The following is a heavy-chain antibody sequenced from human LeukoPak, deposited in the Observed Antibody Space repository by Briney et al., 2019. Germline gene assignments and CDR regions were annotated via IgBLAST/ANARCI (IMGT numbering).Heavy chain of an antibody. CDR1: GFTFSSYG. CDR2: ISYDGSNK. CDR3: AKDRITIFGVADY. V-gene: IGHV3-30*18. J-gene: IGHJ4*02. D-gene: IGHD3-3*01. Sequence: PGRSLRLSCAASGFTFSSYGMHWVRQAPGKGLDLVAVISYDGSNKYYADSVKGRFTISRDNSKNTLYLQMNSLRAEDTAVYYCAKDRITIFGVADYWGQGTLVTVSS.